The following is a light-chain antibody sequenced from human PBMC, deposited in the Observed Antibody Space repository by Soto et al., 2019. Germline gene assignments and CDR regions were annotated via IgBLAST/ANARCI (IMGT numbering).Light chain of an antibody. CDR3: SSYTSSSTPV. J-gene: IGLJ3*02. CDR1: SSDVGGYNY. V-gene: IGLV2-14*01. CDR2: DVS. Sequence: QSALTQPASVSGSPGQSITISCTGTSSDVGGYNYVSWYQQHPGKAPKLMIYDVSNRPSGVSNRFSGSKSGNTASLTISGLQAEDEAEYYCSSYTSSSTPVFGGGTKVTVL.